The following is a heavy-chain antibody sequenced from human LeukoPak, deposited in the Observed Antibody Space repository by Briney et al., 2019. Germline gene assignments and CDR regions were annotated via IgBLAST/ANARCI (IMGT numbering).Heavy chain of an antibody. CDR3: ARANRYCSGGSCYYYYYYYGMDV. CDR2: ISSNGGST. Sequence: GGSLRLSCSASGFTFSSYAMHWVRQAPGKGLEYVSAISSNGGSTYYADSVKGRFTISRDNSKNTLYLQMNSLRAEDTAVYYCARANRYCSGGSCYYYYYYYGMDVWGQGTTVTVSS. D-gene: IGHD2-15*01. J-gene: IGHJ6*02. V-gene: IGHV3-64*04. CDR1: GFTFSSYA.